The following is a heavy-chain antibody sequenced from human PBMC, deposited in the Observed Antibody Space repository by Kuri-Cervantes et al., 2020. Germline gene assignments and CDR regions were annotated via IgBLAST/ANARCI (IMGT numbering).Heavy chain of an antibody. CDR3: ARECIVGAAADY. V-gene: IGHV4-39*02. CDR1: GGSISSSSSY. CDR2: NYYSGST. D-gene: IGHD1-26*01. J-gene: IGHJ4*02. Sequence: SETLSLTCTVSGGSISSSSSYWVWIRQPPGKGLEWTGSNYYSGSTNYNPSLKIRVTISVDKTKNQFSLKLISVTAADTAVYYCARECIVGAAADYWGQGTLVTVSS.